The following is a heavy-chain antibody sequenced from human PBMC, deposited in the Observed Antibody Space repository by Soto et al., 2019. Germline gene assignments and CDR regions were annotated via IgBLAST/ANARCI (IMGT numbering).Heavy chain of an antibody. CDR2: IYYSGST. CDR1: GGSISSYY. J-gene: IGHJ4*02. V-gene: IGHV4-59*01. CDR3: ASSYYQAPLLIFDY. Sequence: QVQLQESGPGLVKPSETLSLTCTVSGGSISSYYWSWIRQPPGKGLEWIGYIYYSGSTNYNPSLKSRVTISVDTSKNQFSLKLSSVTAADTAMYYCASSYYQAPLLIFDYWGQGTLVTVSS. D-gene: IGHD3-10*01.